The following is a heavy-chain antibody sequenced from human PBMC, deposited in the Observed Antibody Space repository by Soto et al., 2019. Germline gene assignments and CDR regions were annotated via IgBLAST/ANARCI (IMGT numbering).Heavy chain of an antibody. J-gene: IGHJ6*02. Sequence: QVKLVQSGAEVKKPGASVKVSCKASGYTFTSYGISWVRQAPGQGLEWMGWISAYNGNTNYAQKLQGRVTMTTDTSTSTAYMELRSLRSDDTAVYYCARTGYYYGSGSSLDYYYYGMDVWGQGTTVTVSS. D-gene: IGHD3-10*01. CDR3: ARTGYYYGSGSSLDYYYYGMDV. CDR1: GYTFTSYG. V-gene: IGHV1-18*01. CDR2: ISAYNGNT.